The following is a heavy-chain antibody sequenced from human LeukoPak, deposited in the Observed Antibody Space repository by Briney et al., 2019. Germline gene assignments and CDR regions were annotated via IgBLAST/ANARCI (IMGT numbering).Heavy chain of an antibody. CDR1: GFTFSSYA. CDR3: ANRPDWRGFEC. D-gene: IGHD2-21*01. Sequence: GGSLRLSCAASGFTFSSYAMSWVRQAPGKGLEWVSAISGSGGSTYYADSVKGRFTISRDNSKNTLYLQMNSLRAEDTAVYYCANRPDWRGFECWGQGTLVTVSS. J-gene: IGHJ4*02. V-gene: IGHV3-23*01. CDR2: ISGSGGST.